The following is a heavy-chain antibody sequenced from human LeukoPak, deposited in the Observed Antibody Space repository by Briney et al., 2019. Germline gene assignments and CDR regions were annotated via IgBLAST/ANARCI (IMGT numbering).Heavy chain of an antibody. D-gene: IGHD2-15*01. V-gene: IGHV3-23*01. CDR2: ISGSGGST. Sequence: PGGSLRLSCAASGFTFSSYAMSWVRQAPGKGLEWVSAISGSGGSTYSADSVKGRFTISRDNSKNTLYLQMNSLRAEDTAVYYCAKGGGYCSGGSCYTPGDYFDYWGQGTLVTVSS. J-gene: IGHJ4*02. CDR1: GFTFSSYA. CDR3: AKGGGYCSGGSCYTPGDYFDY.